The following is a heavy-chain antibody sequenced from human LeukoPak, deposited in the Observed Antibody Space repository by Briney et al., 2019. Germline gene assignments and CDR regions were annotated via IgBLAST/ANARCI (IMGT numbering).Heavy chain of an antibody. J-gene: IGHJ3*02. CDR2: INPGGGNT. D-gene: IGHD5-24*01. CDR1: GYTFANYY. Sequence: ASVKVSCKASGYTFANYYIHWVRQAPGQGLEWMGLINPGGGNTNYAQNFQGRVTMTRDTSASTVYMELSSLRSEDTAIYYCARIRDGYNDAYDIWGQGTVVTVPS. CDR3: ARIRDGYNDAYDI. V-gene: IGHV1-46*01.